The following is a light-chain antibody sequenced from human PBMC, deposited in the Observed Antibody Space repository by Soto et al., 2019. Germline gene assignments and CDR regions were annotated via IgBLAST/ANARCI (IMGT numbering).Light chain of an antibody. CDR2: EVS. Sequence: QSALTQPASVSGSPGQSITISCTGTSSDVGSYNLVSWYQQHPGKAPKLMIYEVSKRPSGVSNRSSGSKAGNTASLTSSGLQAEDEADYYCCSYAGSSTFWVFGGGTKLTV. CDR1: SSDVGSYNL. V-gene: IGLV2-23*02. J-gene: IGLJ3*02. CDR3: CSYAGSSTFWV.